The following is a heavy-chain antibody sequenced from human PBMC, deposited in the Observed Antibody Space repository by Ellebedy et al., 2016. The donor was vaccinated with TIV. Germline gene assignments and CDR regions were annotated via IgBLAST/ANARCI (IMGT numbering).Heavy chain of an antibody. CDR3: ARRTEYSSGWYDY. J-gene: IGHJ4*02. Sequence: GGSLRLSCAASGFTFSGYEMNWVRQAPGKGLVWVSRINSDGSSTSYADSVKGRFTISRDNAKNTLYLQMNSLRAEDTAVYYCARRTEYSSGWYDYWGQGTLVTVSS. D-gene: IGHD6-19*01. CDR1: GFTFSGYE. CDR2: INSDGSST. V-gene: IGHV3-74*01.